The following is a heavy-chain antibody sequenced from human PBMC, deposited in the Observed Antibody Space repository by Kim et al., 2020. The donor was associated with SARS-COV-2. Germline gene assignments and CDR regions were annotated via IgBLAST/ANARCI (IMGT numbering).Heavy chain of an antibody. CDR3: ASGYDIFTGYYNVGGLDY. J-gene: IGHJ4*02. D-gene: IGHD3-9*01. V-gene: IGHV3-30*07. Sequence: DRFTNSRENSKNHVYLQMNSLKAEDTAVYYCASGYDIFTGYYNVGGLDYWGQGTLVTVSS.